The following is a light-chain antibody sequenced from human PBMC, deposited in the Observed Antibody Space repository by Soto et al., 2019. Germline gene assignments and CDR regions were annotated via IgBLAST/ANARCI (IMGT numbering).Light chain of an antibody. CDR1: ETVATN. CDR2: GAS. Sequence: VMTQSPATLSVSPGERATLSCWASETVATNLAWYQQKPGQAPRLLISGASTRAAGISDRFRGSGSGTEFTLTISSVRSEDSAINYCQQYFEGHPRTFGQGTKV. CDR3: QQYFEGHPRT. J-gene: IGKJ1*01. V-gene: IGKV3-15*01.